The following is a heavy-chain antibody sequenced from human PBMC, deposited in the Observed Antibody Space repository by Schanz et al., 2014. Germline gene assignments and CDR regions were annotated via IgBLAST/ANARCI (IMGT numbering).Heavy chain of an antibody. CDR1: GFTFSNYW. CDR2: IKQDESEK. CDR3: AASSGWHPSTDY. J-gene: IGHJ4*02. D-gene: IGHD6-19*01. V-gene: IGHV3-7*05. Sequence: EVELVESGGGLVQPGGSLRLSCAASGFTFSNYWMTWVRQAPGKGLEWVANIKQDESEKYYVDSVKGRFTISRDNAKSSLYLQMNSLRVEDTAVYYCAASSGWHPSTDYWGQGTLVTVSS.